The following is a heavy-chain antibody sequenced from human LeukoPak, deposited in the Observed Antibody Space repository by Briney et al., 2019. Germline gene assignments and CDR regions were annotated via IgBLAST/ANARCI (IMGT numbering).Heavy chain of an antibody. CDR2: LNHSGST. CDR3: ARATMYDFWSGYYPYYFDY. V-gene: IGHV4-34*01. J-gene: IGHJ4*02. D-gene: IGHD3-3*01. Sequence: SETLSLTCAVYGGSFSGYYWSWIRQPPGKGLEWIGELNHSGSTNYNPSLKSRVTISVDTSKNQFSLKLSSVTAADTAVYYCARATMYDFWSGYYPYYFDYWGQGTLVTVSS. CDR1: GGSFSGYY.